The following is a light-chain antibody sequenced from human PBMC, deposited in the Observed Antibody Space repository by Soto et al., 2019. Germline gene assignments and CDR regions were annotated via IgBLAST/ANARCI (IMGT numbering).Light chain of an antibody. Sequence: DIQMTQSPSSLSASVGDRVTITCQASQDISNYLNWYQQKPGKAPKLLIYDASNLETGVPSRFSGSASGTDFTFTISSLQPEDIATYYCQQCNKWPPTFGQGTKVDIK. J-gene: IGKJ1*01. CDR3: QQCNKWPPT. CDR2: DAS. V-gene: IGKV1-33*01. CDR1: QDISNY.